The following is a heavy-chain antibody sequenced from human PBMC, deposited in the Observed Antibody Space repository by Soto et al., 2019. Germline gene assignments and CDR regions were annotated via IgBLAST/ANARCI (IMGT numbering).Heavy chain of an antibody. Sequence: PGGSLRRSCAASGFTFSSYGMHWVRQAPGKGLEWVAVISYDGSNKYYADSVKGRFTVSRDNSKNTLYLQMNSLRAEDTAVYYCANNVAYYYDSSGRPAYDYWGQGTLVTVSS. J-gene: IGHJ4*02. V-gene: IGHV3-30*18. CDR2: ISYDGSNK. CDR3: ANNVAYYYDSSGRPAYDY. CDR1: GFTFSSYG. D-gene: IGHD3-22*01.